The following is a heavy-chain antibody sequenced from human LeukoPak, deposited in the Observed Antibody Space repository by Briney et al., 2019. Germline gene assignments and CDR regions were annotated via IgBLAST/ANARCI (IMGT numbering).Heavy chain of an antibody. CDR2: IYTSGST. CDR1: GGSISSGSYY. V-gene: IGHV4-61*02. Sequence: SETLSLTCTVSGGSISSGSYYWSWIRQPAGKGLEWIGRIYTSGSTNYNPSLKSRVTISVDTSKNQFSLKLSSVTAADTAVYYCARVPKYSHYDILTGYYTAPEAFDYRGQGTLVTVSS. CDR3: ARVPKYSHYDILTGYYTAPEAFDY. D-gene: IGHD3-9*01. J-gene: IGHJ4*02.